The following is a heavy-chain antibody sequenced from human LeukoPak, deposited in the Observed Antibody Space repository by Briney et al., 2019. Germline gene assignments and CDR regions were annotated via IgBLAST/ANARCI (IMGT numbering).Heavy chain of an antibody. Sequence: GRSLRLSCAASGFTFSSYAMRWVRQAPGKGLEWVAVISYDVSNKYYADSVKSRFTISRDNSKNTLYLQMNSLRAEEKAVYYCARVGCSSTSCYTIQGSDNWFDPWGQGTLVTV. CDR1: GFTFSSYA. V-gene: IGHV3-30-3*01. CDR3: ARVGCSSTSCYTIQGSDNWFDP. CDR2: ISYDVSNK. J-gene: IGHJ5*02. D-gene: IGHD2-2*02.